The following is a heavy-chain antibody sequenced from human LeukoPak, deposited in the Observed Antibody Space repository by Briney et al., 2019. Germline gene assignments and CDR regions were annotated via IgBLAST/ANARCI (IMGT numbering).Heavy chain of an antibody. Sequence: PSETLSLTCSVSGGSISSSNYYWGWIRQPPGKGLEWIGTFYYSRISYYNPSLKSRVTISVDTSENQFSLKLSSVTAADTAVYYCARQTNDYGDYVFIDDYYYYMDVWGKGTTVTVSS. CDR1: GGSISSSNYY. J-gene: IGHJ6*03. CDR2: FYYSRIS. CDR3: ARQTNDYGDYVFIDDYYYYMDV. V-gene: IGHV4-39*01. D-gene: IGHD4-17*01.